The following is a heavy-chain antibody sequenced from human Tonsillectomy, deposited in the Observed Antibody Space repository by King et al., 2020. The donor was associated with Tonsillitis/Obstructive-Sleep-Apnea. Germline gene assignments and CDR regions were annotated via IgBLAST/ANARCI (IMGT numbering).Heavy chain of an antibody. D-gene: IGHD3-10*02. CDR3: ARDIFGSEEHTPYYMDV. CDR1: GFTFSSYS. Sequence: VQLVESGGGLVQPGGSLRISCAASGFTFSSYSMNWVRQAPGKGLEWVSYISRSASTIYYADSVKGRFTISRDNAKNSLYLQMNSLRDEDTAVYYCARDIFGSEEHTPYYMDVWGKGTTVTVSS. V-gene: IGHV3-48*02. J-gene: IGHJ6*03. CDR2: ISRSASTI.